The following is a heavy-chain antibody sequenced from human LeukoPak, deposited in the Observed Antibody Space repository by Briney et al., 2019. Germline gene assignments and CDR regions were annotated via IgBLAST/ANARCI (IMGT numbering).Heavy chain of an antibody. V-gene: IGHV3-9*01. CDR2: ISWNSGSI. CDR3: ARDFHRRLYDSSGYYLY. CDR1: GFTFDDYA. Sequence: GGSLRLSCAASGFTFDDYAMHWVRQAPGKGLEWVSGISWNSGSIGYADSVKGRFTISRDNAKNSLYLQMNSLRAEDTAVYYCARDFHRRLYDSSGYYLYWGQGTLVTVSS. D-gene: IGHD3-22*01. J-gene: IGHJ4*02.